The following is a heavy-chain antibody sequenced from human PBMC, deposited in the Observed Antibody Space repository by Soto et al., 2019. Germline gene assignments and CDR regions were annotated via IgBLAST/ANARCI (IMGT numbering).Heavy chain of an antibody. J-gene: IGHJ3*02. CDR1: GGSVSSSSNYY. D-gene: IGHD1-1*01. V-gene: IGHV4-34*01. CDR3: ARVERGTATTVVDAFDI. Sequence: QVQLQQWGAGLLKPSETLSLTCAVYGGSVSSSSNYYWSWIRQPPGKGLEWIGEMSHSGRTHFNPSLKSRVTISVDTYKNQFSWKMSCVTAADTALYYCARVERGTATTVVDAFDIWGPGTMVTVSS. CDR2: MSHSGRT.